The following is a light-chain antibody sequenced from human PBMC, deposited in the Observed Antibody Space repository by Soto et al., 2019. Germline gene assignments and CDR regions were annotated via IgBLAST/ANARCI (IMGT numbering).Light chain of an antibody. CDR2: DVS. J-gene: IGLJ1*01. Sequence: QSALTQPASVSGSPGQSITISCTGTSSDVGGYNYVSWYQQHPGKAPKLMIYDVSNRPSGVSNRFSGSKSDNTASLTISGLQAEDEADYYCSSYTSSSTLVVFGTGTTLTVL. CDR3: SSYTSSSTLVV. V-gene: IGLV2-14*01. CDR1: SSDVGGYNY.